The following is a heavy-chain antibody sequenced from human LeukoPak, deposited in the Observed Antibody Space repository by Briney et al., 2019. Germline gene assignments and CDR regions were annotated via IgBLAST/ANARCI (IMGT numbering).Heavy chain of an antibody. CDR2: IYYTGSI. D-gene: IGHD1-26*01. CDR1: GSSIASLNW. Sequence: SETLSLTCSVSGSSIASLNWWGWIRQPPGKGLEWIGYIYYTGSIYYNPSLKSRVTISVDTSKNQFSLKLSSVTAADTAVYYCARDGRFPPEVLPRYFDYWGQGTLVTVSS. V-gene: IGHV4-28*03. CDR3: ARDGRFPPEVLPRYFDY. J-gene: IGHJ4*02.